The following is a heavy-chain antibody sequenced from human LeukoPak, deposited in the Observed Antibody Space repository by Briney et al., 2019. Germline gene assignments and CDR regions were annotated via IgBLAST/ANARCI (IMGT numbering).Heavy chain of an antibody. D-gene: IGHD3-10*01. CDR2: ISSSGSTI. CDR3: ARDDGRVRGVTFDY. Sequence: GGSLRLSCAASGFTFSSSEMNWVRQAPGKGLEWVSYISSSGSTIYYADSVRGRFTISRDNAKNSLHLQMNSLRAEDTAVYYCARDDGRVRGVTFDYWGQGTLVTVSS. V-gene: IGHV3-48*03. J-gene: IGHJ4*02. CDR1: GFTFSSSE.